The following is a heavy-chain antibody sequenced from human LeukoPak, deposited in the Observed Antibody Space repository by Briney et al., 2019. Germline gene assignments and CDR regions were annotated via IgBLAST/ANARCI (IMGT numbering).Heavy chain of an antibody. J-gene: IGHJ6*03. CDR1: GFTFSSYS. D-gene: IGHD5-12*01. V-gene: IGHV3-21*01. Sequence: GGSLRLSCAASGFTFSSYSMNWVRQAPGKGLEWVSSISSSSSYIYYADSVKGRFTISRDNAKNSLYLQMNSLRAEDTAVYYCAKDTVKVATIRRVPHYMDVWGKGTTVTISS. CDR2: ISSSSSYI. CDR3: AKDTVKVATIRRVPHYMDV.